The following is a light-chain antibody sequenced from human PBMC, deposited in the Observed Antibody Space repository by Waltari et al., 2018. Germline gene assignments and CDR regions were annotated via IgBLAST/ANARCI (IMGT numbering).Light chain of an antibody. J-gene: IGKJ1*01. V-gene: IGKV1-39*01. CDR1: QSNSNY. CDR3: QQSYDIRS. Sequence: DVQMNQSPSSLPASVGDRVTITCRASQSNSNYLKWYQQKTGKAPKLLIYASSILQSVGSSRFICRGSGTEFTLTINSLQPEDSGSYYCQQSYDIRSFGQGTTVEI. CDR2: ASS.